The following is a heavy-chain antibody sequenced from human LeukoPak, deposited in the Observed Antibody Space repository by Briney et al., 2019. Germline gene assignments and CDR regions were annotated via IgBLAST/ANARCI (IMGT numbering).Heavy chain of an antibody. CDR3: GKSPGYSSTRGFDY. CDR2: ITGSGANT. V-gene: IGHV3-23*01. CDR1: AFTFSSYA. J-gene: IGHJ4*02. Sequence: PGGSLTLSCAASAFTFSSYAMSWVRQAPGKGLEWVSAITGSGANTYYEDSVKGRFTISRDNSKNTLYLQMNSLRAEDTAVYYCGKSPGYSSTRGFDYWGQGTLVTVSS. D-gene: IGHD2-2*01.